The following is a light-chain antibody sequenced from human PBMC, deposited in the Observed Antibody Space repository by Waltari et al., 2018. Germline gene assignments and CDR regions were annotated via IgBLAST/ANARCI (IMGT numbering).Light chain of an antibody. CDR1: QSVLYSANSKNY. CDR3: QQYYGAPRT. J-gene: IGKJ1*01. CDR2: WAS. Sequence: DIVMTQSPDSLAVSLGERATINCTSIQSVLYSANSKNYLAWFQQKPGQPPKLLIYWASTRESGVPDRFIGSGSGTDFTLTITSLQAEDVAVYYCQQYYGAPRTFGQGTKVEIK. V-gene: IGKV4-1*01.